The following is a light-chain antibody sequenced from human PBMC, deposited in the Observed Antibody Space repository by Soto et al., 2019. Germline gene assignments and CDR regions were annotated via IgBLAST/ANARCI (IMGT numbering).Light chain of an antibody. CDR1: QSISSW. CDR3: QQYGGSPIT. V-gene: IGKV1-5*01. J-gene: IGKJ5*01. Sequence: DIQMTQSPSTLSASVGDRVTITCRASQSISSWLAWYQQKPGKAPKLLIYDASSLESGVPSRFSGSGSGTEFTLTISSLQSEDFALYYCQQYGGSPITFGLGTRLEIK. CDR2: DAS.